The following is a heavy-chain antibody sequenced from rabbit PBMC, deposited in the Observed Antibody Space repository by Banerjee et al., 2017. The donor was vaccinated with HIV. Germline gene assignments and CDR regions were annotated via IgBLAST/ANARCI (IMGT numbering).Heavy chain of an antibody. J-gene: IGHJ4*01. CDR1: GFSFSSSYY. V-gene: IGHV1S40*01. D-gene: IGHD6-1*01. CDR3: ARGGPGVAGYAYRNLHL. CDR2: IDAGSSGST. Sequence: QSLEESGGNLVKPGASLTLTCKASGFSFSSSYYMCWVRQAPGKGLEWIACIDAGSSGSTYYASWAKGRFTISKTSSTTVTLQMTSLTAADTATYFCARGGPGVAGYAYRNLHLWGPGTLVTVS.